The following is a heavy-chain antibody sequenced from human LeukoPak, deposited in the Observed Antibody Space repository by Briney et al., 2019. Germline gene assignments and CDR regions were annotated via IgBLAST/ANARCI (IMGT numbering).Heavy chain of an antibody. CDR3: ARDGLAGYSYGREYRPFDY. CDR1: GYSFTSYG. Sequence: ASVKVSCKASGYSFTSYGISWVRQAPGQGLEWMGGIIPIFGTANYAQKFQGRVTITADESTSTAYMELSSLRSEDTAVYYCARDGLAGYSYGREYRPFDYWGQGTLVTVSS. D-gene: IGHD5-18*01. V-gene: IGHV1-69*13. J-gene: IGHJ4*02. CDR2: IIPIFGTA.